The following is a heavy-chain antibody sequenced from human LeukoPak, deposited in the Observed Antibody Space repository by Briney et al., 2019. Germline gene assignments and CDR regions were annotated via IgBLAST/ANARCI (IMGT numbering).Heavy chain of an antibody. CDR2: ISYDGSNK. Sequence: GGSLRLSCAASGFTFSSYAMHWVRQAPGKGLEWVAVISYDGSNKYYADSVKGRFTISRDNSKNTLYLQMNSLRAEDTAVYYCARDRSYYYDSSGYYLYYWGQGTLVIVSS. V-gene: IGHV3-30-3*01. D-gene: IGHD3-22*01. J-gene: IGHJ4*02. CDR3: ARDRSYYYDSSGYYLYY. CDR1: GFTFSSYA.